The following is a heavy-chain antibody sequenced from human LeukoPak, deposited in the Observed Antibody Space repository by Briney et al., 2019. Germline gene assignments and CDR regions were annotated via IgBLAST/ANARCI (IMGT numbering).Heavy chain of an antibody. J-gene: IGHJ4*02. V-gene: IGHV4-4*07. CDR2: IYTSGST. CDR1: GGSFSGYY. Sequence: PSETLSLTCAVYGGSFSGYYWSWIRQPAGKGLEWIGRIYTSGSTNYNPSLKSRVTMSVDTSKNQFSLKLSSVTAADTAVYYCARDDPSGYSYAWGQGTLVTVSS. D-gene: IGHD5-18*01. CDR3: ARDDPSGYSYA.